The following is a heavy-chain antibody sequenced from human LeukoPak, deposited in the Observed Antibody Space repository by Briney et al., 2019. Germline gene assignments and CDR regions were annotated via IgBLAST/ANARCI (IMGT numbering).Heavy chain of an antibody. Sequence: SETLSLTCTVSGGSISSYYWSWIRQPPGKGLEWIGYIYHSGSTNYHPSLRSRVTIFLDTSKNQFSLKLTSVTAADTAVYYCARRYCSGGSCYPVIDYWLRRTLVSVPS. V-gene: IGHV4-59*08. CDR3: ARRYCSGGSCYPVIDY. CDR1: GGSISSYY. D-gene: IGHD2-15*01. CDR2: IYHSGST. J-gene: IGHJ4*02.